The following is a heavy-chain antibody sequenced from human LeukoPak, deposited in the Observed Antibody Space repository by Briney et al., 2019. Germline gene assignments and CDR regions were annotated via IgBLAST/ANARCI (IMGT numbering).Heavy chain of an antibody. D-gene: IGHD4-17*01. CDR2: MNPNSGNT. CDR3: ARANTGGDYVRGYYYYGMDV. CDR1: GYTFTSYD. Sequence: ASVKVSCKASGYTFTSYDINWVRQATGQGLEWMGWMNPNSGNTGYAQKFQGRVTMTRNTSISRAYMELSSLRSEDTAVYYCARANTGGDYVRGYYYYGMDVWGQGATVTVSS. V-gene: IGHV1-8*01. J-gene: IGHJ6*02.